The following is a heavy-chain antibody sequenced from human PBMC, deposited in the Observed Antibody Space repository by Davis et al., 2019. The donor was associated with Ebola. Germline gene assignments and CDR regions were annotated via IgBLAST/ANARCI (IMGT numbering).Heavy chain of an antibody. J-gene: IGHJ6*02. V-gene: IGHV1-18*04. D-gene: IGHD4-17*01. CDR1: GYTFTSYG. Sequence: ASVKVSCKASGYTFTSYGITWVRQAPGQGLEWMGWINPHNGNTNYAQNVQGRVTMTTDTSTSTAYMELRSLRSDDTAVYYCAREGGGVTTLYYYGMDVWGQGTTVTVSS. CDR3: AREGGGVTTLYYYGMDV. CDR2: INPHNGNT.